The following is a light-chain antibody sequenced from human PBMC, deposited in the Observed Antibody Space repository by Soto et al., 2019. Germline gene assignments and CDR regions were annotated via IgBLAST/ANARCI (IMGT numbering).Light chain of an antibody. Sequence: DIVMTQSPAILSVSLGERATLSCLASQSISDNLAWYQQRSGQAPRLLIYGASTRATGVPARFSVSVSGTEFTLTISSLQSDDFAISYCQQYKSWSPLIFGGGTKVE. CDR1: QSISDN. CDR3: QQYKSWSPLI. J-gene: IGKJ4*01. CDR2: GAS. V-gene: IGKV3-15*01.